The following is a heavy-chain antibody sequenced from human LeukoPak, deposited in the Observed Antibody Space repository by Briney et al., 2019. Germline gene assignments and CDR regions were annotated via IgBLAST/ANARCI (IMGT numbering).Heavy chain of an antibody. V-gene: IGHV4-34*01. Sequence: SDTLSLTCAVYGGSFSGYYWSWIRQPPGKGLEWIGEINHSGSTNYNPSLKSRVTISVDTSKHQFSLKLSSVTAADTAVYYCAGSYAMITFDYWGQGTLVTVS. J-gene: IGHJ4*02. D-gene: IGHD2-8*01. CDR3: AGSYAMITFDY. CDR1: GGSFSGYY. CDR2: INHSGST.